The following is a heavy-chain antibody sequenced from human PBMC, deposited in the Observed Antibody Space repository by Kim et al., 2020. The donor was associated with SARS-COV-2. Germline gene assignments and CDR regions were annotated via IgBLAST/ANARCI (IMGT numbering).Heavy chain of an antibody. Sequence: SVKVSCKASGGTFSSYAISWVRQAPGQGLEWMGGIIPIFGTANYAQKFQGRVTITADESTSTAYMELSSLRSEDTAVYYCARDPRYYGSGRSPENWFDPWGQGTLVTVSS. CDR2: IIPIFGTA. J-gene: IGHJ5*02. CDR1: GGTFSSYA. CDR3: ARDPRYYGSGRSPENWFDP. D-gene: IGHD3-10*01. V-gene: IGHV1-69*13.